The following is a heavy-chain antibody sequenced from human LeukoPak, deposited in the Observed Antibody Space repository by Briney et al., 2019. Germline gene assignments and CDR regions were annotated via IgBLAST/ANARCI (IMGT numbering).Heavy chain of an antibody. D-gene: IGHD3-22*01. CDR2: IYPGDSNT. J-gene: IGHJ4*02. CDR1: GYSFTSYW. Sequence: GESLKISCKGSGYSFTSYWIGWVRQMPGKGLEWMGIIYPGDSNTRYSPSFQGQVTISADKSISTAYLQWSSLKASDTTMYYCARRAGGYDSSGYYYLDDWGQGTLVTVSS. V-gene: IGHV5-51*01. CDR3: ARRAGGYDSSGYYYLDD.